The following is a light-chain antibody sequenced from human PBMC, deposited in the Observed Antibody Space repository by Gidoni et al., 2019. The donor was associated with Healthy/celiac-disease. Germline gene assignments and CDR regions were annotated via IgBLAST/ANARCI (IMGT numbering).Light chain of an antibody. Sequence: DIQMTQSPSSLSASLGDRVTITCRASQSISSYLNWYQQKPGKAPKLLIYAASSLQSGVPSRFSGSGSGTDFTLTIRCLQPEDFATYYCHQSYRTPRRTFGQGTKLEIK. CDR2: AAS. J-gene: IGKJ2*01. V-gene: IGKV1-39*01. CDR1: QSISSY. CDR3: HQSYRTPRRT.